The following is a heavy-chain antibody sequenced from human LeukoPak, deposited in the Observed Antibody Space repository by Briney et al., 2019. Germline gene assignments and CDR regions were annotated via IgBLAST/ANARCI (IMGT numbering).Heavy chain of an antibody. J-gene: IGHJ4*02. Sequence: PSETLSLTCTVSGGSISSGDYYWSWIRQPPGKGLERIGYIYYSGSTYYNPSLKSRVTISVDTSKNQFSLKLSSVTAADTAVYYCARAPDYYDSSGFFDYWGQGTLVTVSS. CDR1: GGSISSGDYY. CDR3: ARAPDYYDSSGFFDY. V-gene: IGHV4-30-4*08. CDR2: IYYSGST. D-gene: IGHD3-22*01.